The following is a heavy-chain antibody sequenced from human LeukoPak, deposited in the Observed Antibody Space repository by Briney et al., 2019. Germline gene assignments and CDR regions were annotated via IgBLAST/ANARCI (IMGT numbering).Heavy chain of an antibody. J-gene: IGHJ4*02. CDR1: GFTFSSYS. V-gene: IGHV3-23*01. Sequence: GGSLRLSCAASGFTFSSYSMNWVRQAPGKGLEWVSAISGSGGSTYYADSVKGRFTISRDNSKNTLYLQMNSLRAEDTAVYYCAKQPPYYYDSSGYVYFDYWGQGTLVTVSS. CDR3: AKQPPYYYDSSGYVYFDY. CDR2: ISGSGGST. D-gene: IGHD3-22*01.